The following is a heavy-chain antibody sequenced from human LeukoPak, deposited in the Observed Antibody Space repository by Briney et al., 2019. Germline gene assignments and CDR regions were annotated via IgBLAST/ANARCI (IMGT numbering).Heavy chain of an antibody. CDR1: GGSISSGGYY. D-gene: IGHD1-26*01. J-gene: IGHJ2*01. Sequence: KPSETLSLTCTVSGGSISSGGYYWSCIRQPAGKGLEWIGRIYTSGSTNYNPSLKSRVTMSVDTSKNQFSLKLSSVTAADTAVYYCARAYSGSYYKSPNWYFDLWGRGTLVTVSS. V-gene: IGHV4-61*02. CDR3: ARAYSGSYYKSPNWYFDL. CDR2: IYTSGST.